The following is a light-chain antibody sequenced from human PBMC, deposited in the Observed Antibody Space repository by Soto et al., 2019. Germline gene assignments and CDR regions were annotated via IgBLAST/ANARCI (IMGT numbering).Light chain of an antibody. CDR1: QGISNY. V-gene: IGKV1-27*01. J-gene: IGKJ3*01. CDR3: QRYISAPFT. CDR2: AAS. Sequence: DIQMTQSPSSLSASVGERVTITCRATQGISNYLAWYQQKPGKVPKLLIYAASTLQSGVPSRFSGSGSGTDFTLTISSLQPEDVATYYCQRYISAPFTFGPGTNVDIK.